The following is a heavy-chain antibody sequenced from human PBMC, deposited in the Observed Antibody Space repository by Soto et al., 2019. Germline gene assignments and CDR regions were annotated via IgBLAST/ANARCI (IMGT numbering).Heavy chain of an antibody. CDR2: IKQDGSEK. V-gene: IGHV3-7*03. Sequence: HPGGSLRLSCAASGFTFSSYWMSWVRQAPGKGLEWVANIKQDGSEKYYVDSVKGRFTISRDNAKNSLYLQMNSLRAEDTAVYYCARGGIEAAGQTNYYYYGMDVWGQGTTVTVSS. CDR1: GFTFSSYW. D-gene: IGHD6-13*01. J-gene: IGHJ6*02. CDR3: ARGGIEAAGQTNYYYYGMDV.